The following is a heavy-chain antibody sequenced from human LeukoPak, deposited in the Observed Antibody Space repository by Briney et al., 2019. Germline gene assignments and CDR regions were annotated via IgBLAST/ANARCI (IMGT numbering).Heavy chain of an antibody. CDR1: GFTFSSYW. CDR3: ARASRQLWLLRPFDY. V-gene: IGHV3-7*03. CDR2: INHNGNVN. D-gene: IGHD5-18*01. Sequence: PGGSLRLSCTASGFTFSSYWMNWARQAPGKGLEWVASINHNGNVNYYVDSVKGRFTISRDNAKNSLYLQMSNLRAEDTAVYYCARASRQLWLLRPFDYWGQGTLVTVSS. J-gene: IGHJ4*02.